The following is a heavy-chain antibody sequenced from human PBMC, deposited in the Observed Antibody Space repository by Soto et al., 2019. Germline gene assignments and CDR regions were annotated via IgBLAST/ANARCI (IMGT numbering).Heavy chain of an antibody. J-gene: IGHJ3*02. V-gene: IGHV1-2*04. CDR3: ERDTGNSSGYVDAFDI. CDR1: GYTFTGYY. Sequence: ASVKVSCKASGYTFTGYYMHWVRQAPGQGLEWMGWINPNSGGTNYAQKFQGWVTMTRDTSISTAYMELSRLRSDDTAVYYCERDTGNSSGYVDAFDIWGQGKMVTVSS. D-gene: IGHD3-22*01. CDR2: INPNSGGT.